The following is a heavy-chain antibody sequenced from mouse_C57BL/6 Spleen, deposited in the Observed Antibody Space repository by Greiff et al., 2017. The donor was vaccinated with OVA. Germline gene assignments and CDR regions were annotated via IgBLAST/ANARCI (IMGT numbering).Heavy chain of an antibody. J-gene: IGHJ1*03. CDR3: ARNGGSSYVATWYFDV. CDR2: IWTGGGT. CDR1: GFSLTSYA. D-gene: IGHD1-1*01. V-gene: IGHV2-9-1*01. Sequence: VKLQESGPGLVAPSQSLSITCTVSGFSLTSYAISWVRQPPGKGLEWLGVIWTGGGTNYNSALKSRLSISKDNSKSQVFLKMNSLQTDDTARYYCARNGGSSYVATWYFDVWGTGTTVTVSS.